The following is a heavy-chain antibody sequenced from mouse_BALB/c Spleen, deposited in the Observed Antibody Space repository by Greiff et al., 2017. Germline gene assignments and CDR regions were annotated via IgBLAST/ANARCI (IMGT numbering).Heavy chain of an antibody. D-gene: IGHD1-1*02. CDR3: ARGGPGSAMDY. CDR1: GFTFSSYG. J-gene: IGHJ4*01. Sequence: EVKLMESGGDLVKPGGSLKLSCAVSGFTFSSYGMSWVRQTPDKRLEWVATISSGGSYTYYPDSVKGRFTISRDNAKNTLYLQMSSLKSEDTAMYYCARGGPGSAMDYWGQGTSVTVSS. V-gene: IGHV5-6*01. CDR2: ISSGGSYT.